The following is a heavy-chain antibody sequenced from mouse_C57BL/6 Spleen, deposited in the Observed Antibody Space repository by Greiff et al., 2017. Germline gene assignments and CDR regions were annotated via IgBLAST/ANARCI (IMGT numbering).Heavy chain of an antibody. Sequence: QVQLQQSGAELARPGASVKLSCKASGYTFTSYGISWVKQRTGQGLEWIGEIYPRSGNTYYNEKFKGKATLTADKSSSTAYMELRSLTSEDSAVYFCARRGIITTVVDAWFAYWGQGTLVTVSA. J-gene: IGHJ3*01. D-gene: IGHD1-1*01. CDR1: GYTFTSYG. V-gene: IGHV1-81*01. CDR3: ARRGIITTVVDAWFAY. CDR2: IYPRSGNT.